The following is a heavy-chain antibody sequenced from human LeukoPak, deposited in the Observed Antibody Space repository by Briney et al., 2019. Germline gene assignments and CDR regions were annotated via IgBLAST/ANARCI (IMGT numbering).Heavy chain of an antibody. CDR2: ISYDGSNK. CDR3: AKDGEDV. J-gene: IGHJ6*04. CDR1: GFTFSSYA. V-gene: IGHV3-30*18. Sequence: GGSLRLSCAASGFTFSSYAMSWVRQAPGKGLEWVAVISYDGSNKYYADSVKGRFTISRDNSKNTLYLQMNSLRAEDTAVYYCAKDGEDVWGKGTTVTVSS. D-gene: IGHD2-21*01.